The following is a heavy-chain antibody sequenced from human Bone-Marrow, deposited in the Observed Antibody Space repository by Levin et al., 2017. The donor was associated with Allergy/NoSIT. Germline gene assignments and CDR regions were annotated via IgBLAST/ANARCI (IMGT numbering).Heavy chain of an antibody. CDR1: GFTFSSYW. Sequence: ETLSLTCAASGFTFSSYWMSWVRQAPGKGLEWVANIKQDGSEKYYVDSVKGRFTISRDNAKNSLYLQMNSLRAEDTAVYYCARAHPWAHYYYGMDVWGQGTTVTVSS. V-gene: IGHV3-7*01. CDR3: ARAHPWAHYYYGMDV. CDR2: IKQDGSEK. D-gene: IGHD7-27*01. J-gene: IGHJ6*02.